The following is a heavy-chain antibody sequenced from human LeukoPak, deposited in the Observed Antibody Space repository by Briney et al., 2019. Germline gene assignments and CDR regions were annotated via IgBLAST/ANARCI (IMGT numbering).Heavy chain of an antibody. Sequence: GGSLRLSCAASGFTFTTYWMIWVRQAPGKGLEWVANINQDGNSQNYVDSVRGRFTISKDNAKNSVYLQMNSLRAEDTAVYYCARSLWPEDYWGQGILVTVSS. CDR3: ARSLWPEDY. V-gene: IGHV3-7*01. J-gene: IGHJ4*02. D-gene: IGHD2-21*01. CDR1: GFTFTTYW. CDR2: INQDGNSQ.